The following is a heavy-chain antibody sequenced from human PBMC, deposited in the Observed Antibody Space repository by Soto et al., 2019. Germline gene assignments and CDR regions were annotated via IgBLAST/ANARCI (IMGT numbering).Heavy chain of an antibody. V-gene: IGHV1-69*13. CDR1: GGTFSSYA. CDR3: AATCYYDSSGYYPCNY. CDR2: IIPIFGTA. J-gene: IGHJ4*02. D-gene: IGHD3-22*01. Sequence: SVKVSCKASGGTFSSYAISWVRQAPGQGLEWMGGIIPIFGTANYAQKFQGRVTITADESTSPAYMELSSLRSEDTAVYYCAATCYYDSSGYYPCNYWGQGTLVTVSS.